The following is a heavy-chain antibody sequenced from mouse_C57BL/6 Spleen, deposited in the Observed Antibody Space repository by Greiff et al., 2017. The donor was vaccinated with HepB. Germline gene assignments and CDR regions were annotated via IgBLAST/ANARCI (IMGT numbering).Heavy chain of an antibody. Sequence: QVQLQQPGAELLKPGASVKLSCKASGYTFTSYWMHWVKQRPGQGLEWIGMIHPNSGSTNYNEKFKSKATLTVDKSSSTAYMQLSSLTSEDSAVYYCARGTTVVATDYAMDYWGQGTSVTVSS. V-gene: IGHV1-64*01. J-gene: IGHJ4*01. CDR2: IHPNSGST. CDR3: ARGTTVVATDYAMDY. CDR1: GYTFTSYW. D-gene: IGHD1-1*01.